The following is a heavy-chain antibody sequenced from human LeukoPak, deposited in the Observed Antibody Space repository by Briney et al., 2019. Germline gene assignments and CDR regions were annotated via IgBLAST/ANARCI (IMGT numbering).Heavy chain of an antibody. CDR3: ARGFYSPAY. D-gene: IGHD4-11*01. J-gene: IGHJ4*02. V-gene: IGHV4-59*01. Sequence: SETLSLTCIVSGGSISSDYWSWIRQPPGKGLEWVGYIYYSGRTFYNPSLKSRVTISVDTSKNQFSLKLSSVTAADTAIYYCARGFYSPAYWGQGTLVTVSS. CDR1: GGSISSDY. CDR2: IYYSGRT.